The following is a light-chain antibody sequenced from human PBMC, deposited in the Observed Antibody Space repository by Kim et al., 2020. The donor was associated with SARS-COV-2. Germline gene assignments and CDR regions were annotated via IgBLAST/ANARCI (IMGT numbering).Light chain of an antibody. CDR2: DAS. J-gene: IGKJ4*01. CDR1: QSVSSC. V-gene: IGKV3-11*01. CDR3: QQRRNWPPT. Sequence: EIVLTQSPVTLSLSPGERATLSCRASQSVSSCLAWYQQKPGQAPRLLIDDASNRVTGIPARFSGSGSGTGFTLTISSLEPEDFAVYYCQQRRNWPPTFGGGTKLEI.